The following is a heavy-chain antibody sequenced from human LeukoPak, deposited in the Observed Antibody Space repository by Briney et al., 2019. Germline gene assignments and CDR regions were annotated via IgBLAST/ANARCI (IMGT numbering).Heavy chain of an antibody. Sequence: GGSLRLSCAASGFTFSNAWMSWVRQAPGKGLEWVGRIKSKTDGGTTDYAAPVKGRFTISRDDSKNTLYLQMNSLKTEDTAVYYCTTDRLSSGYFPFDYWGQGTLVTVSS. V-gene: IGHV3-15*01. D-gene: IGHD3-22*01. J-gene: IGHJ4*02. CDR1: GFTFSNAW. CDR2: IKSKTDGGTT. CDR3: TTDRLSSGYFPFDY.